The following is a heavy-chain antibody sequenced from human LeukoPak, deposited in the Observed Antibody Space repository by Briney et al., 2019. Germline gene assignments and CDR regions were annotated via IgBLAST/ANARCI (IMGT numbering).Heavy chain of an antibody. Sequence: GGSLRLSCAASGFTFSSYAMHWVRQAPGKGLEWVAVISYDESNKYYADSVKGRFTISRDNSKNTLYLQMNSLRAEDTAVYYCARDLSRVRFLEWLGHDYWGQGTLVTVSS. CDR1: GFTFSSYA. CDR2: ISYDESNK. D-gene: IGHD3-3*01. V-gene: IGHV3-30-3*01. CDR3: ARDLSRVRFLEWLGHDY. J-gene: IGHJ4*02.